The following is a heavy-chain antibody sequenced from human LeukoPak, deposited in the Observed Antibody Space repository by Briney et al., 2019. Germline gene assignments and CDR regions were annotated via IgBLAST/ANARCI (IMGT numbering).Heavy chain of an antibody. D-gene: IGHD2-2*01. CDR3: ATSPLIVVVPAADGYYYYMDV. Sequence: SVKVSCKASGGTFSSYAISWVRQAPGQGLEWMGGIIPIFGTANYAQKFQGRVTITTDESTSTAYMELSSLRSEDTAVYYCATSPLIVVVPAADGYYYYMDVWGKGTTVTVSS. CDR1: GGTFSSYA. CDR2: IIPIFGTA. J-gene: IGHJ6*03. V-gene: IGHV1-69*05.